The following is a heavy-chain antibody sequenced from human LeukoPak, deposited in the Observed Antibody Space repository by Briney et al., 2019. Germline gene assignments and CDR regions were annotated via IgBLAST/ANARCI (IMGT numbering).Heavy chain of an antibody. J-gene: IGHJ3*02. V-gene: IGHV3-23*01. CDR2: ISDSGGNT. CDR1: GFTFSNNA. D-gene: IGHD2-2*01. CDR3: AKFASTSCCQSAFDI. Sequence: GGSLRLSCAASGFTFSNNAMSWVRQAPGKGLEWVSAISDSGGNTYYTDSVKGRFTISRDSSKNTLYLQMNSLRAEDTAVYYCAKFASTSCCQSAFDIWGQGTMVNVSS.